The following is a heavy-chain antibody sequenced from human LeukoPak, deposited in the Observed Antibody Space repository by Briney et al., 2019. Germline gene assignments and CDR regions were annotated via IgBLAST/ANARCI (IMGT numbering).Heavy chain of an antibody. CDR1: GFTFSKAW. D-gene: IGHD6-19*01. CDR2: IKRKTDGGTT. J-gene: IGHJ3*02. Sequence: GGSLRLSCAASGFTFSKAWMSWVRQAPGKGLEWVGRIKRKTDGGTTDYAAPVKGRFTISRDDSKNTLYLQMNSLKTEDTALYYCTSPAGTDAFHIWGQGTMVTVSS. V-gene: IGHV3-15*01. CDR3: TSPAGTDAFHI.